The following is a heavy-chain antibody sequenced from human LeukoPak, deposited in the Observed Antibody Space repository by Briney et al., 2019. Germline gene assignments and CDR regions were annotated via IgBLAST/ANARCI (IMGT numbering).Heavy chain of an antibody. Sequence: GGSLRLSCAVSGITLSNYGMSWVRQAPGKGLEWVSVIYSGGSTYYADSVKGRFTISRDNSKNTLYLQMNSLRAEDTAVYYCARDQLTYYYDSSGYQDYWGQGTLVTVSS. CDR1: GITLSNYG. CDR2: IYSGGST. J-gene: IGHJ4*02. CDR3: ARDQLTYYYDSSGYQDY. D-gene: IGHD3-22*01. V-gene: IGHV3-66*02.